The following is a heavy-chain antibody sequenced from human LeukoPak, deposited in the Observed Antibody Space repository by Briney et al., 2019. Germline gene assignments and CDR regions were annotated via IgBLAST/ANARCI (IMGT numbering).Heavy chain of an antibody. CDR2: ISGSGGST. CDR1: GFTFSSYG. J-gene: IGHJ4*02. D-gene: IGHD6-19*01. CDR3: AKRSAESSGYFNY. V-gene: IGHV3-23*01. Sequence: GGSLRLSCAASGFTFSSYGMSWVRQAPGKGLEWVSAISGSGGSTYYADSVKGRFTISRVNSKNTLYLQMNSLRAEDTAVYYCAKRSAESSGYFNYWGQGVLVTVSS.